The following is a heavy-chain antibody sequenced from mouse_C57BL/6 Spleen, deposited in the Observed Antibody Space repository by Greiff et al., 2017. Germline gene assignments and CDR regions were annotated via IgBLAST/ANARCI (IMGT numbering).Heavy chain of an antibody. CDR1: GYAFSSYW. CDR3: ALYYGSSLGY. CDR2: IYPGDGDT. D-gene: IGHD1-1*01. V-gene: IGHV1-80*01. Sequence: VQLQQSGAELVKPGASVKISCKASGYAFSSYWMNWAKQRPGKGLEWIGQIYPGDGDTNYNGKFKGKATLTADKSSSTAYMQLSSLTSEDSAVYFCALYYGSSLGYWGQGTTLTVSS. J-gene: IGHJ2*01.